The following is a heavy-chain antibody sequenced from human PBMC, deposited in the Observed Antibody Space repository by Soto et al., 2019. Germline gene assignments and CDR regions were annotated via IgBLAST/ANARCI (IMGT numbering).Heavy chain of an antibody. V-gene: IGHV4-61*08. CDR2: IYYSGST. J-gene: IGHJ4*02. Sequence: SETLSLTCTASGGSISSGGYYWSWMRQHPGKGLEWIGYIYYSGSTNYNPSLKSRVTISVDKSKNQFSLKLSSVTAADTAVYYCARVSDRYCISTSCYAGLFDDWGQGPLGTVSS. D-gene: IGHD2-2*01. CDR1: GGSISSGGYY. CDR3: ARVSDRYCISTSCYAGLFDD.